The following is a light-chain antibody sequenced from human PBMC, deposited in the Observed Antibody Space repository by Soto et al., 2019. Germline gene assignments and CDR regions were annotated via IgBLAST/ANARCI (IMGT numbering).Light chain of an antibody. CDR3: QQSLSTPQS. V-gene: IGKV1-39*01. CDR1: QSISTY. Sequence: DIQMTQSPSSLSASIGDRVTITCRASQSISTYLNWYQQKPGKAPKLLIYAASTLQTGVPSKFSGRGSGTDFTLIFRSLQPEGFATYYCQQSLSTPQSFGRGTKVEIK. CDR2: AAS. J-gene: IGKJ1*01.